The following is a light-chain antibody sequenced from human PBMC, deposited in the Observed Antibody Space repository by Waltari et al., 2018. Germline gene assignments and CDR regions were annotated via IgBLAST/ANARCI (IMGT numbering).Light chain of an antibody. V-gene: IGLV2-14*01. CDR3: NSYTSTSTLV. CDR1: SSDVGGSNY. J-gene: IGLJ3*02. Sequence: QSALTQPASVSGSPGQSITISCAGTSSDVGGSNYVSWYQQHPGKVPKLLIYDVRNRPPGVSNRCSGAESGNTASLTISGLQAEDEADYYCNSYTSTSTLVLGGGTQLTVL. CDR2: DVR.